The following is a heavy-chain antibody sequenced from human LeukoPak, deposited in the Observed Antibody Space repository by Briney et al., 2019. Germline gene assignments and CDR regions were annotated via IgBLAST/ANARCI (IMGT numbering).Heavy chain of an antibody. CDR2: MNPNSGNT. Sequence: ASVKVSCKASGYTFTGYYMHWVRQATGQGLEWMGWMNPNSGNTGYAQKFQGRVTMTRNTSISTAYMELSSLKSEDTAVYYCARVLGYSYGHDYWGQGTLVTVSS. V-gene: IGHV1-8*02. CDR1: GYTFTGYY. J-gene: IGHJ4*02. D-gene: IGHD5-18*01. CDR3: ARVLGYSYGHDY.